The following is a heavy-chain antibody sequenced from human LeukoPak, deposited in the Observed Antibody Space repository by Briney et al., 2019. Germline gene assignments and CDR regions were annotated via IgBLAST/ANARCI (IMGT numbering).Heavy chain of an antibody. D-gene: IGHD2-15*01. Sequence: PSETLSLTCTVSGGSISSSSYYWGWIRQPPGKGLEWIGSIFYSGSTYYNPSLKSRVTISVDTSKNQFSLKLSSVTAADTAVYYCARLPPHAASYYYFDYWGKGPLVTVSS. V-gene: IGHV4-39*01. CDR2: IFYSGST. CDR3: ARLPPHAASYYYFDY. J-gene: IGHJ4*02. CDR1: GGSISSSSYY.